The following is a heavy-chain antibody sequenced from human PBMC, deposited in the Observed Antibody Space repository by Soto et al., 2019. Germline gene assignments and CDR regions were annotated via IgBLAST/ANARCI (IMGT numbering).Heavy chain of an antibody. CDR3: AKEMFPRTVLDSSSPWGDY. J-gene: IGHJ4*02. D-gene: IGHD3-22*01. CDR1: GFTFDDFG. V-gene: IGHV3-30*18. Sequence: QVQLVESGGGVVQPGTSLKLSCAASGFTFDDFGFYWVRQAPGKGLEWVATLSYDGSHEYYADSVKGRFTISRDNSKITLYLQMNSLKTEDTAMYYCAKEMFPRTVLDSSSPWGDYWGQGTLVTVSS. CDR2: LSYDGSHE.